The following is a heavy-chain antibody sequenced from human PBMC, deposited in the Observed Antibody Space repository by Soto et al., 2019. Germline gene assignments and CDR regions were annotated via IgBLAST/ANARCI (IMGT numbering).Heavy chain of an antibody. CDR1: GGTYSSYA. J-gene: IGHJ3*02. V-gene: IGHV1-69*01. CDR3: ARDKVTLVRGVIGYAFDI. CDR2: IIPIFGTA. D-gene: IGHD3-10*01. Sequence: QVPLVQSGAEVKKPGSSVKVSCKASGGTYSSYAISWVRQAPGQGLEWMGGIIPIFGTANYAQKFQGRVTITADESTSTAYMELSSLRSEDTAVYYCARDKVTLVRGVIGYAFDIWGQGTMVTVSS.